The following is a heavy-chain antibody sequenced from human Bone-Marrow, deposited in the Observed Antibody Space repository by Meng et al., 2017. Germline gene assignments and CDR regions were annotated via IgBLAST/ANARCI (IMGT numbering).Heavy chain of an antibody. Sequence: RGEAGGSVGPAWGVPEVFFCKVRKKCMRWVRQAPGKGLEWVAVIWYDGSNKYYADSVKGRFTISRDNSKNTLYLQMNSLRAEDTAVYYCAREGDSSGPNFDYWGQGTLVTVSS. CDR2: IWYDGSNK. CDR3: AREGDSSGPNFDY. D-gene: IGHD6-19*01. CDR1: KKC. V-gene: IGHV3-33*01. J-gene: IGHJ4*02.